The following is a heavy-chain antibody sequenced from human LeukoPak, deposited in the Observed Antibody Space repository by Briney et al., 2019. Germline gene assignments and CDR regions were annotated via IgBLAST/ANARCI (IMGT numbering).Heavy chain of an antibody. V-gene: IGHV3-48*03. CDR3: ARIYFGAGSYRH. J-gene: IGHJ4*02. Sequence: GGSLRLSCAASGFTFSSFEMNWIRQAPGKGLEWVSSISSSGSNIYYADSVKGRFTISRDNAKNSLYLQMDSLRAEDTAVYYCARIYFGAGSYRHWGQGTLVTVSS. CDR2: ISSSGSNI. D-gene: IGHD3-10*01. CDR1: GFTFSSFE.